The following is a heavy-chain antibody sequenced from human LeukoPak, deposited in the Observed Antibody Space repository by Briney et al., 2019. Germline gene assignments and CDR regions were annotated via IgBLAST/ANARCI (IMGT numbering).Heavy chain of an antibody. J-gene: IGHJ4*02. Sequence: GGSLRLSCAAPGFTFSTYGMHWVRQAPGKGLEWVAVISYDGSNKYHGDSVKGRFIISRDNSKNTLYLQMNSLRAEDTAVYYCAKILYYYDSRGFEDYWGQGTLVTVSS. CDR3: AKILYYYDSRGFEDY. CDR2: ISYDGSNK. D-gene: IGHD3-22*01. CDR1: GFTFSTYG. V-gene: IGHV3-30*18.